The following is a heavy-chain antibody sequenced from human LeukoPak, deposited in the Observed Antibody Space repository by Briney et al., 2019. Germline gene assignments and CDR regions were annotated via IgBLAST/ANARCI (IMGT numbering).Heavy chain of an antibody. CDR3: ARGLGVLGLSYGMDV. Sequence: SETLSLTRAVSGGSISSGGYSWSWIRQPPGKGLEWIGYIYHSGSTYYNPSLKSRVTISVDRSKNQFSLKLSSVTAADTAVYYCARGLGVLGLSYGMDVWGQGTTVTVSS. CDR1: GGSISSGGYS. D-gene: IGHD3-10*01. CDR2: IYHSGST. V-gene: IGHV4-30-2*01. J-gene: IGHJ6*02.